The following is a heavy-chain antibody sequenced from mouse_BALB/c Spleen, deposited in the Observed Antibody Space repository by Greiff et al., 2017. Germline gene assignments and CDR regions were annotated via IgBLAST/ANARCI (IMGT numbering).Heavy chain of an antibody. Sequence: VKLVESGPGLVAPSQSLSITCTVSGFSLTSYGVHWVRQPPGKGLEWLGVIWAGGSTNYNSALMSRLSISKDNSKSQVFLKMNSLQTDDTAMYYCAREREFTTAPWFAYWGQGTLVTVSA. J-gene: IGHJ3*01. V-gene: IGHV2-9*02. CDR2: IWAGGST. CDR3: AREREFTTAPWFAY. CDR1: GFSLTSYG. D-gene: IGHD1-2*01.